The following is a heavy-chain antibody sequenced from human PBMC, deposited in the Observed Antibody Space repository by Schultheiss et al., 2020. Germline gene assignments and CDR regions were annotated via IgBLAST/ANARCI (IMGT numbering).Heavy chain of an antibody. CDR3: ARVGVTAIRSGAFDI. D-gene: IGHD2-21*02. Sequence: SETLSLTCTVSGGSISSGGYYWSWIRQPPGKGLEWIGYIYYSGSTYYNPSLKSRVTISVDTSKNQFSLKLSSVTAADTAVYYCARVGVTAIRSGAFDIWGQGTMVTVSS. J-gene: IGHJ3*02. V-gene: IGHV4-61*08. CDR1: GGSISSGGYY. CDR2: IYYSGST.